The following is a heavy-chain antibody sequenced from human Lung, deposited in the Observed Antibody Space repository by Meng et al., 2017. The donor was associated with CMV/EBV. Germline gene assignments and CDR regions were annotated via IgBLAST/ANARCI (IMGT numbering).Heavy chain of an antibody. CDR1: GYTFTGYY. CDR2: INPNSGGT. Sequence: ASXXVSCKASGYTFTGYYMHWVRQAPGQGLEWMGWINPNSGGTNYAQKFQGRVTMTRDTSISTAYMELSRLRSDDTAVYYCARDLSAASIDYWGQGKLVTVSS. J-gene: IGHJ4*02. V-gene: IGHV1-2*02. CDR3: ARDLSAASIDY.